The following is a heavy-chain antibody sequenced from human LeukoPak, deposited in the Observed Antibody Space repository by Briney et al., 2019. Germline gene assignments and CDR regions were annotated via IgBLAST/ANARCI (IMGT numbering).Heavy chain of an antibody. Sequence: ASVKVSCKASGGTFSSYAISWVRQAPGQGLEWMGGIIPIFGTANYAQKFQGRVTITTDESTSTAYMELSSLRSEDTAVYYCARGHIVVVPAAIRDYYYYMDVWGKGTTVTVSS. D-gene: IGHD2-2*02. CDR2: IIPIFGTA. V-gene: IGHV1-69*05. CDR1: GGTFSSYA. CDR3: ARGHIVVVPAAIRDYYYYMDV. J-gene: IGHJ6*03.